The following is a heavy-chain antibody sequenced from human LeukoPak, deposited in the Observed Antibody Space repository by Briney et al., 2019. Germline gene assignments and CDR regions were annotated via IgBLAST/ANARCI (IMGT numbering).Heavy chain of an antibody. Sequence: SVKVSCKASGGTFSSYAISWVRQAPGQGLEWMGGIIPIFGTANYAQKFQGRVTITTDESTSTAYMELSSLRSEDTAVYYCAKGRQLTNYYYYMDVWGKGTTVTVSS. J-gene: IGHJ6*03. V-gene: IGHV1-69*05. CDR2: IIPIFGTA. CDR3: AKGRQLTNYYYYMDV. D-gene: IGHD6-13*01. CDR1: GGTFSSYA.